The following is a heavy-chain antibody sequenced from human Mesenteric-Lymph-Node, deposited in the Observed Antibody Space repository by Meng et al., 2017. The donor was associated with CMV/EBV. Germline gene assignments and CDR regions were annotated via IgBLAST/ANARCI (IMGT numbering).Heavy chain of an antibody. CDR1: GGSITGHY. V-gene: IGHV4-59*11. J-gene: IGHJ5*02. Sequence: SETLSLTCSVSGGSITGHYGTWIRQPRGKGLEWIGYIYYIGNTVYNPSLKSRVTISIDTSKNQFSLELTSVTAADTAVYYCARGRVGPSSTSNWFDPWGQGTLVTVSS. D-gene: IGHD2-2*01. CDR2: IYYIGNT. CDR3: ARGRVGPSSTSNWFDP.